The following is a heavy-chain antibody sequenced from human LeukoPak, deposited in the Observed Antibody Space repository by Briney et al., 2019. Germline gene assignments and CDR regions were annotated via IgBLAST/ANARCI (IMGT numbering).Heavy chain of an antibody. J-gene: IGHJ4*02. CDR2: FKTNSGQV. CDR1: GFTFSTYP. Sequence: TGGSLRLSCAASGFTFSTYPMYWVRQAPGKGLEWVSTFKTNSGQVYYAESVRGRFTISRDNSKNTVYLQMSSLRAEDTALYYCARSVPDYTRFDYWGQGALVTVSP. V-gene: IGHV3-23*01. D-gene: IGHD4-11*01. CDR3: ARSVPDYTRFDY.